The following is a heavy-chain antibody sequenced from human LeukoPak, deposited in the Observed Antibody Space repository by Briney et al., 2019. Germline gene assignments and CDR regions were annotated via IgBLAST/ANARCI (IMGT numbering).Heavy chain of an antibody. CDR1: GFTFITYW. J-gene: IGHJ4*02. Sequence: GGSLRLSCAASGFTFITYWMHWVRQAPGKGLVWVSSINSDGSTTTYADSVKGRFTISRDNSKNTLYLQMNSLRAEDTAVYYCARETLRYFDWLPGQLDYWGQGTLVTVSS. V-gene: IGHV3-74*03. CDR3: ARETLRYFDWLPGQLDY. D-gene: IGHD3-9*01. CDR2: INSDGSTT.